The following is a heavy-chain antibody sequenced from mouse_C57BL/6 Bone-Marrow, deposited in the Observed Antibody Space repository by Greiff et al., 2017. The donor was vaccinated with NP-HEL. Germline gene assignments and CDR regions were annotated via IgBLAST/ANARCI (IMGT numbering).Heavy chain of an antibody. CDR3: TRGGTMTY. V-gene: IGHV1-5*01. Sequence: EVQLQQSGTVLARPGASVKMSCKTSGYTFTSYWMHWVKQRPGQGLEWIGAIYPGNSDTSYNQKFTGKAKLTAVTSASTAYMELSSLTNEDSAVYYCTRGGTMTYWGQGTTRTVSS. D-gene: IGHD2-4*01. CDR1: GYTFTSYW. J-gene: IGHJ2*01. CDR2: IYPGNSDT.